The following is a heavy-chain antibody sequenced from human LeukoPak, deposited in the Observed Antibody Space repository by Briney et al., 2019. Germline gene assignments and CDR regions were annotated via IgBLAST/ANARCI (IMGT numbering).Heavy chain of an antibody. D-gene: IGHD5-12*01. J-gene: IGHJ3*02. V-gene: IGHV3-15*01. CDR2: IKTKTDGVTT. CDR1: GFTFSKAW. CDR3: TGFETSGPDAFDI. Sequence: GGSLRLSCAASGFTFSKAWMSWVRQAPGKGLEWVGRIKTKTDGVTTDYAAPVKGRFTISRDDSKNTVYLQMNSPKTEDTAVYFCTGFETSGPDAFDIWGRGTMVTVSS.